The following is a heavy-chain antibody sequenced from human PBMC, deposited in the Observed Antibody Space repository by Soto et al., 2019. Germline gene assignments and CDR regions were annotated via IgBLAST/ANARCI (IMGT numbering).Heavy chain of an antibody. CDR2: MNPNSADT. J-gene: IGHJ6*03. CDR3: ARGGFLDPHMDV. V-gene: IGHV1-8*01. Sequence: QVQLVQSGAEVKKPGASVKVSCTASGYSFTSYDMNWVRQVPGQGPEWMGWMNPNSADTGYAQKFQGRMTMSRDMSKRTMYRELSGLTSEDTAVYYWARGGFLDPHMDVLGRGTTVTVSS. CDR1: GYSFTSYD.